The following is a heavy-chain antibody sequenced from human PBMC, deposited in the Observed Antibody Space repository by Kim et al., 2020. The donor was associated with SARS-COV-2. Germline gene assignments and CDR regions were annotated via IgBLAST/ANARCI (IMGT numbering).Heavy chain of an antibody. CDR3: AKRATELAFDF. V-gene: IGHV3-23*01. J-gene: IGHJ3*01. Sequence: GGSLRLSCAASGFTFSNFVMNWVRQAPGKGLEWVSTISHGGTSTYYAASVKGRFTISRDNSKNTLYLQVNSLIAEDTDVYYCAKRATELAFDFLCQGTM. D-gene: IGHD5-12*01. CDR1: GFTFSNFV. CDR2: ISHGGTST.